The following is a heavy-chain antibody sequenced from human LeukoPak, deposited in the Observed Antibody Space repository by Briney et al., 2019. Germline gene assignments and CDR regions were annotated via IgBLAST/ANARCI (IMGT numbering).Heavy chain of an antibody. D-gene: IGHD3-22*01. CDR1: GFTFSSYW. V-gene: IGHV3-7*01. J-gene: IGHJ4*02. CDR2: IKQDGSEK. Sequence: GGSLRLSCAASGFTFSSYWMSWVRQAPGKGLEWVANIKQDGSEKYYVDSVKGRFTISRDNAKNSLYLQMNSLRAEDTAVYYCARGLNYYDSSGYSRVDYWGQGTLVTVSS. CDR3: ARGLNYYDSSGYSRVDY.